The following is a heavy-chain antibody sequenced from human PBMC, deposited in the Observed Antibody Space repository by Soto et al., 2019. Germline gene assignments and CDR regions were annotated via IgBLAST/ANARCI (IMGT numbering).Heavy chain of an antibody. J-gene: IGHJ4*02. V-gene: IGHV4-59*01. D-gene: IGHD3-22*01. CDR3: ARAGSDEYYYDSSGYYYVEDYFDY. CDR1: GGSITTYY. Sequence: PSETLSLTCAVSGGSITTYYWSWIRQPPGRGLEWIGYIYHSGSTNYNPSLKSRVTISIDTSKNQFSLKLSSVTAADTAVYYCARAGSDEYYYDSSGYYYVEDYFDYWGQGTLVTVS. CDR2: IYHSGST.